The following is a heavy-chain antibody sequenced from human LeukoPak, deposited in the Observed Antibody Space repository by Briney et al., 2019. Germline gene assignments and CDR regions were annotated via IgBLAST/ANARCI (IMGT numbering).Heavy chain of an antibody. CDR2: IRGGAT. Sequence: GGSLRLSCAASGFTFSSYAMSWVRQAPGKGLQWVSSIRGGATYYADSVKGRFTISRDNSKNTLFLQMNSLRAEDTAVYYCAKDGRSSTPGYWGQGTLVTVSS. CDR1: GFTFSSYA. CDR3: AKDGRSSTPGY. V-gene: IGHV3-23*01. D-gene: IGHD2-2*01. J-gene: IGHJ4*02.